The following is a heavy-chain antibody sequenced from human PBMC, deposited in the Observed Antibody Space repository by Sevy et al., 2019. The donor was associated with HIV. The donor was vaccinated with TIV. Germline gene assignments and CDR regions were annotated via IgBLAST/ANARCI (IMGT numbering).Heavy chain of an antibody. CDR3: ERGGGVVRGVIIPYYFDY. V-gene: IGHV4-38-2*01. CDR1: GYSISSGYY. CDR2: IYHSGST. J-gene: IGHJ4*02. D-gene: IGHD3-10*01. Sequence: SETLSLTCAVSGYSISSGYYWGWIRQPPGKGLEWIGSIYHSGSTYYNPSLKSRVTISVDTSKNQFSLKLSSVTAADAAVYYCERGGGVVRGVIIPYYFDYWGQGTLVTVSS.